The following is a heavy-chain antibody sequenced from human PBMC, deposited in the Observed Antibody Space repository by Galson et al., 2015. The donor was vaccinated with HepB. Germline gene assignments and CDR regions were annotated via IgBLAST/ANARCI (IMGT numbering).Heavy chain of an antibody. Sequence: LRLSCAVSGFPFSNFWMTWVRQAPGKGLEWVANIKQDGNEKYYVDSVKGRFTISRDNAKNSPYLQMNSLRVEDTAVYYCARRADFWSGYFGYYYHYMDVWGKGTTVTVSS. V-gene: IGHV3-7*01. CDR2: IKQDGNEK. D-gene: IGHD3-3*01. CDR3: ARRADFWSGYFGYYYHYMDV. CDR1: GFPFSNFW. J-gene: IGHJ6*03.